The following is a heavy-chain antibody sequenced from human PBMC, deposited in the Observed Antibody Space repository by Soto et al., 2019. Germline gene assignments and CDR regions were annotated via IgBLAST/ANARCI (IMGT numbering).Heavy chain of an antibody. CDR3: ARRYGSGGSCYEGVDY. D-gene: IGHD2-15*01. J-gene: IGHJ4*02. CDR1: GYTFTSYG. V-gene: IGHV1-18*01. Sequence: QVQLEQSGAEVKKPGASVKVSCKASGYTFTSYGISWMRQAPGQGLEWMGWISAYNGNTNYAQKLQGRVTMTTDTSTSTAYMELRSLRSDDTAVYYCARRYGSGGSCYEGVDYWGQGTLVTVSS. CDR2: ISAYNGNT.